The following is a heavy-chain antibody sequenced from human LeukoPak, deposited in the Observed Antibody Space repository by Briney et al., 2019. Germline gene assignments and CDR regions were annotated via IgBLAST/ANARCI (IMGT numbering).Heavy chain of an antibody. D-gene: IGHD3-22*01. V-gene: IGHV3-30*18. CDR2: ISYDGSNK. Sequence: GGSLRLSCAASGFTFSSYGMHWVRQAPGKGLEWVAVISYDGSNKYYADSVKGRFTISRDNSKNTLYLQMNSLRAEDTAVYYCAKGGNSSGYILDYWGQGTLVTVSS. J-gene: IGHJ4*02. CDR1: GFTFSSYG. CDR3: AKGGNSSGYILDY.